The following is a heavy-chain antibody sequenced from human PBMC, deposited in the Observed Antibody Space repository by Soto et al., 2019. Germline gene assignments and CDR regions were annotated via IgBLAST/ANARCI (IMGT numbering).Heavy chain of an antibody. CDR2: IYHSGST. J-gene: IGHJ4*02. Sequence: SETLSLTCAVSGGSISSGGYSWSWIRQPPGKGLEWIGYIYHSGSTYYNPSLKSRVTISVDRSKNQFSLKLSSVTAADTAVYYCARHRYTYGVYYFDYWGQGTLVTVSS. CDR1: GGSISSGGYS. V-gene: IGHV4-30-2*01. D-gene: IGHD5-18*01. CDR3: ARHRYTYGVYYFDY.